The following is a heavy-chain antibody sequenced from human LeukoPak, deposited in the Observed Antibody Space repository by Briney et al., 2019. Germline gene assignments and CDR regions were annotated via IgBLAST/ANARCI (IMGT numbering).Heavy chain of an antibody. Sequence: PSETLSLTCTVSGGSISNYYWSWIRQPPGKGLEWIGYIFYTGRTNYNPSLKSRITISVDTSKNQFSLKLSSVTAAYTAVYYCAREYVIVATRFFGYWGQGTLVTVSS. D-gene: IGHD5-12*01. CDR1: GGSISNYY. V-gene: IGHV4-59*13. CDR3: AREYVIVATRFFGY. CDR2: IFYTGRT. J-gene: IGHJ4*02.